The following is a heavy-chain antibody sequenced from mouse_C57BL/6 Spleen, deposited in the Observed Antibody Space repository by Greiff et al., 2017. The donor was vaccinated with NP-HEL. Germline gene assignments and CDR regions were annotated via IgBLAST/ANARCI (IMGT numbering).Heavy chain of an antibody. J-gene: IGHJ3*01. CDR2: ISYDGSN. V-gene: IGHV3-6*01. CDR1: GYSITSGYY. D-gene: IGHD2-5*01. CDR3: AREDYSNSWFAY. Sequence: EVQLVESGPGLVKPSQSLSLTCSVTGYSITSGYYWNWIRQFPGNKLEWMGYISYDGSNNYNPSLKNRISITRDTSTNQFFLKLNSVTTEDTATYYCAREDYSNSWFAYWGQGTLVTVSA.